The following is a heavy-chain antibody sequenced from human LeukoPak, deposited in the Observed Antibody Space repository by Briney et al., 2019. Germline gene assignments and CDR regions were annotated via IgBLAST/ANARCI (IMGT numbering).Heavy chain of an antibody. CDR1: GFTVSSNY. D-gene: IGHD3-10*01. V-gene: IGHV3-23*01. CDR3: AKDLLLDP. J-gene: IGHJ5*02. CDR2: ISGSDGST. Sequence: GGSLRLSCAASGFTVSSNYMSWVRQAPGKGLEWVSAISGSDGSTYYADSVKGRFTISRDNSKNTLYLQMNSLRAEDTAVYYCAKDLLLDPWGQGTLVTVSS.